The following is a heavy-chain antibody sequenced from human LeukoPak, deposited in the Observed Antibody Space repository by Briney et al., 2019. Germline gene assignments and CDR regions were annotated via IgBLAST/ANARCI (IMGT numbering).Heavy chain of an antibody. CDR2: ISGSGGST. V-gene: IGHV3-23*01. CDR3: AKGPYYDILTGYDYFDY. CDR1: GFTFSSYA. Sequence: TGGSLRLSCAASGFTFSSYAMSWVRQAPGKGLEWVSAISGSGGSTYYADSVKGRFTISRDNSKNTLYLQMNSLRAEDTAVYYCAKGPYYDILTGYDYFDYWGQGTLVTVSS. J-gene: IGHJ4*02. D-gene: IGHD3-9*01.